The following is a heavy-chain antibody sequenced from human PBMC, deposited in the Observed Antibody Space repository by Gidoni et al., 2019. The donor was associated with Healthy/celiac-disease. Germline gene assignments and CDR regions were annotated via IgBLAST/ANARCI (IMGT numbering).Heavy chain of an antibody. Sequence: QVQLVQSGAEVKKPGASVKVSCKASGDTFTSSGISWVRQAPGQGLEWMGWISAYNSNTNYAQKLQGRVTMTTDTSTSTAYMELRSLRSDDTAVYYCARDYCSSTSCQALSDYWGQGTLVTVSS. D-gene: IGHD2-2*01. J-gene: IGHJ4*02. CDR2: ISAYNSNT. CDR1: GDTFTSSG. CDR3: ARDYCSSTSCQALSDY. V-gene: IGHV1-18*01.